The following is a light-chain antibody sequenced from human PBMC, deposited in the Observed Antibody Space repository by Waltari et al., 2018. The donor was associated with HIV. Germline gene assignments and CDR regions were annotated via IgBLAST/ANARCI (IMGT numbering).Light chain of an antibody. J-gene: IGLJ2*01. Sequence: QSALTQPRSVSGSPGQSVTLSCTGSSNDIGIYNYVSWYQQHPGKAPKLLIYDVNNRPSGVPSRFSGSKSGSTASLTISGLQAEDEAEYYCCAYAGSYTLLFGGGTKLTVL. CDR3: CAYAGSYTLL. CDR2: DVN. CDR1: SNDIGIYNY. V-gene: IGLV2-11*01.